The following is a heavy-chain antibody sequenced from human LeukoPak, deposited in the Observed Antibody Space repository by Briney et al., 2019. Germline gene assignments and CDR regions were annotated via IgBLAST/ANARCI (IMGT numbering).Heavy chain of an antibody. V-gene: IGHV4-59*01. CDR1: GGSMSGYY. J-gene: IGHJ4*02. CDR2: IHYSGTT. Sequence: SETLSLTCTVSGGSMSGYYWGWIRQPPGKGLEWIGYIHYSGTTNYNPSLKSRVTISLDTSRNQFSLKLRSVTTADTAVYYCARRRVYSGSGEFDFWGQGTLVTVSS. D-gene: IGHD5-12*01. CDR3: ARRRVYSGSGEFDF.